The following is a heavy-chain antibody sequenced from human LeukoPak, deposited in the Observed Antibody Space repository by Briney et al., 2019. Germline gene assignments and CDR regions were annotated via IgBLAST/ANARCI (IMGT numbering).Heavy chain of an antibody. V-gene: IGHV3-30*18. CDR2: ISYDGSNK. CDR3: AKDTARRRYFDWLFLGMDV. CDR1: GFTFSSYG. Sequence: GRSLRLSCAASGFTFSSYGMHWVRQAPGKGLEWVAVISYDGSNKYYADSVKGPFTISRDNPKNTLYLQMNSLRAEDTAVYYCAKDTARRRYFDWLFLGMDVWGQGTTVTVSS. J-gene: IGHJ6*02. D-gene: IGHD3-9*01.